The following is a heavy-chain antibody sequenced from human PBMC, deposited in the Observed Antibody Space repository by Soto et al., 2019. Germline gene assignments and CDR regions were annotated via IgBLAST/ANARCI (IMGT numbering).Heavy chain of an antibody. J-gene: IGHJ3*02. CDR1: GGSISSSNCY. CDR3: ARHPYSAPYIVLAPSSVVLHAFNI. CDR2: IYYSGST. V-gene: IGHV4-39*01. Sequence: QLQLQQSGPGLVKPSETLSLTCTVSGGSISSSNCYWGWIRQPPGKGLEWIGSIYYSGSTYYNPSLKGRVTMSVDASKNRFSLKLSSVTASDTAVYYCARHPYSAPYIVLAPSSVVLHAFNIWGQGTMVAVSS. D-gene: IGHD2-2*01.